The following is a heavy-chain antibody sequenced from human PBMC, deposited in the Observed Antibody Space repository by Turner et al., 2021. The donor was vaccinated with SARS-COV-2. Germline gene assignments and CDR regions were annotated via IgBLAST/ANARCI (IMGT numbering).Heavy chain of an antibody. V-gene: IGHV1-69*01. D-gene: IGHD4-17*01. J-gene: IGHJ4*02. CDR2: IIPIFGTP. CDR1: GGTLSSYA. CDR3: ASVGGDYVFDY. Sequence: QVQLVQSGAEVKKPGSSVTVSCKAAGGTLSSYAISWVRQAPGQGLEWMGGIIPIFGTPNYAQKFQGRVTITADESTSTAYMELSSLRAEDTAVYYCASVGGDYVFDYWGQGTLVTVSS.